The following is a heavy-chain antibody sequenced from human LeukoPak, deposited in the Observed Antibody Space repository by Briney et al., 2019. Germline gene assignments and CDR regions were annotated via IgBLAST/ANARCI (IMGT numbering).Heavy chain of an antibody. CDR1: GFTFSNYW. CDR3: ARVQGSSGPGIFEY. D-gene: IGHD6-19*01. Sequence: RGSLRLSCAASGFTFSNYWMSWVRQAPGKGLERVANIKQDGSEKFYVDSVKGRLTISRDNAKNSLYLQMNSLRVEDTAVYYCARVQGSSGPGIFEYWGQGTLVTVSS. CDR2: IKQDGSEK. V-gene: IGHV3-7*01. J-gene: IGHJ4*02.